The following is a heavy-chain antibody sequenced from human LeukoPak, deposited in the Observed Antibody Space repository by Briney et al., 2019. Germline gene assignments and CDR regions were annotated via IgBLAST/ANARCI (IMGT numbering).Heavy chain of an antibody. CDR2: INHSGST. Sequence: SETLSLTCAVYGGSFSGYYWSWIRQPPGKGLEWIGEINHSGSTNYNPYLKSRVTISVDTSKNQFSLKLSSVTAADTAVYYCARGLVHSYVKSYYYYYMDVWGKGTTVTVSS. CDR1: GGSFSGYY. V-gene: IGHV4-34*01. J-gene: IGHJ6*03. D-gene: IGHD5-18*01. CDR3: ARGLVHSYVKSYYYYYMDV.